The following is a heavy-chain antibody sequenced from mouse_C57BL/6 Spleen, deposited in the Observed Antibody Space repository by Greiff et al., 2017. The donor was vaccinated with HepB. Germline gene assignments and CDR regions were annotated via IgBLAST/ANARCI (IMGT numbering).Heavy chain of an antibody. Sequence: QVQLQQSGPELVKPGASVKISCKASGYAFSSSWMNWVKQRPGKGLEWIGRIYPGDGDTNYNGKFKGKATLTADKSSSTAYMQLSSLTSEDSAVYLCARRDLYEHYAMDYWGQGTSVTVSS. CDR3: ARRDLYEHYAMDY. D-gene: IGHD1-1*01. J-gene: IGHJ4*01. V-gene: IGHV1-82*01. CDR2: IYPGDGDT. CDR1: GYAFSSSW.